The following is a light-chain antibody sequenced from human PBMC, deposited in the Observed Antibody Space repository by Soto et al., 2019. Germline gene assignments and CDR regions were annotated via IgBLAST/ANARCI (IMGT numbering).Light chain of an antibody. V-gene: IGKV3-20*01. CDR1: QSVSSSY. Sequence: EIVLTQSPGTLSLSPGERATLSCRASQSVSSSYLAWYQQKPGQAPRLLIYDASSRATGIPDRFSGSGSGTDFTLNISRLEPEDFALYYCQQYGRSPPYTFGEGTKLEIK. CDR3: QQYGRSPPYT. CDR2: DAS. J-gene: IGKJ2*01.